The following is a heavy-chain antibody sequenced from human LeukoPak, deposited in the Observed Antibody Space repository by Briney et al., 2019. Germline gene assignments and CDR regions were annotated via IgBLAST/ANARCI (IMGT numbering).Heavy chain of an antibody. Sequence: SETLSLTCTVSGGSISSSSYYWGWIRQPPGKGLEWIGSIYYSGSTYYNPSLKSRVTISVDTSKNQFSLKLSSVTAADTAVYYCARDRGSQPFIDYWGQGTLVTVSS. CDR1: GGSISSSSYY. CDR3: ARDRGSQPFIDY. D-gene: IGHD1-26*01. CDR2: IYYSGST. V-gene: IGHV4-39*07. J-gene: IGHJ4*02.